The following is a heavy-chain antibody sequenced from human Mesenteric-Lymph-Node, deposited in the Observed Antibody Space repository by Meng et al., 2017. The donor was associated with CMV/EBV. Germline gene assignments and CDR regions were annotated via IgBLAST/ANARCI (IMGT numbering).Heavy chain of an antibody. J-gene: IGHJ4*02. CDR3: AKENGYSSSWYFHFDY. D-gene: IGHD6-13*01. CDR1: GFTFSSYE. Sequence: GESLKISCAASGFTFSSYEMNWVRQAPGKGLEWVSYISSSGSTIYYADSVKGRFTISRDNSKNTLYLQMNSLRAEDTAVYYCAKENGYSSSWYFHFDYWGQGTLVTVSS. CDR2: ISSSGSTI. V-gene: IGHV3-48*03.